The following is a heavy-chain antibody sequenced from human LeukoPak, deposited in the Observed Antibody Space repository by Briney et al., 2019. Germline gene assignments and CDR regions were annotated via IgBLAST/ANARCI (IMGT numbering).Heavy chain of an antibody. CDR3: TRERTERSTLSNYYSSENWFDH. D-gene: IGHD3-10*01. V-gene: IGHV3-66*01. CDR2: FYRGGSR. Sequence: GGSLRLSCAASGLILSRNYMSWVRRSTGKGLEWFSDFYRGGSRYYTDPGTGRFTISRDKSKNTLYPQLTNLRPENTAEYHCTRERTERSTLSNYYSSENWFDHWGQGTLVTVSS. J-gene: IGHJ5*02. CDR1: GLILSRNY.